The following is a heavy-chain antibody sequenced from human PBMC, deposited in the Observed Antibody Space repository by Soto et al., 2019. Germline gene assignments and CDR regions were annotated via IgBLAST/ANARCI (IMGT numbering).Heavy chain of an antibody. D-gene: IGHD2-15*01. CDR3: ARRHCSGGSCYAGPIDY. CDR2: IYPGDSDT. Sequence: PGESLKISCKGSGYSFTSYWIGWVRQMPGKGLEWMGIIYPGDSDTRYSPSFQGQVTISADKSISTAYLQWSSLKASDTAMYYCARRHCSGGSCYAGPIDYWGQGTLVTVSS. V-gene: IGHV5-51*01. CDR1: GYSFTSYW. J-gene: IGHJ4*02.